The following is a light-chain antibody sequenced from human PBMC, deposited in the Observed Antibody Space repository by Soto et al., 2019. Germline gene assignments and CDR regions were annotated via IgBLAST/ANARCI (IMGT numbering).Light chain of an antibody. CDR2: EVR. CDR3: SSYAGSNTLL. J-gene: IGLJ1*01. V-gene: IGLV2-8*01. Sequence: QSVLTQPPSAYGSPAPSVTISCTGTSSGVGGYNDVSWFQQHPGRAPNLMCYEVRKRVSGVPARFSGSKSGNTASLTVSGLQAVDEADYYCSSYAGSNTLLFGNGTKGTVL. CDR1: SSGVGGYND.